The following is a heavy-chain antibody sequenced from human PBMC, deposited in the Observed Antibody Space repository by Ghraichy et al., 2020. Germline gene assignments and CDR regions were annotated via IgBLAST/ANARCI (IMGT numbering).Heavy chain of an antibody. CDR1: GFSFSYSW. D-gene: IGHD5-24*01. J-gene: IGHJ4*02. V-gene: IGHV3-74*01. CDR2: INRDGSST. Sequence: SCAASGFSFSYSWMHWVRQAPGKGLVWVSRINRDGSSTNYADSVKGRFTISRDNAKNTLYLEMNSLRAEDTAVYYCARVAQDGYNLLDKWGQGTLVTFSS. CDR3: ARVAQDGYNLLDK.